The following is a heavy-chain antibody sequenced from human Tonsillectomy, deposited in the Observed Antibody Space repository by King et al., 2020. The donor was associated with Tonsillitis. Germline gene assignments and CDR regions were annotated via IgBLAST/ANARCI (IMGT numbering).Heavy chain of an antibody. V-gene: IGHV3-23*04. CDR3: ANGAVTGGWSDYYGMDV. Sequence: VQLVESGGGLVQPGGSLRLSCAASGFTFSSYAMSWVRQAPGKGLEWVSAISGSGRSAYYADSVKGRFTISRDNSKNTLYLQMNGLRAEDTAVYYCANGAVTGGWSDYYGMDVWGQGTTVTVSS. D-gene: IGHD2-15*01. J-gene: IGHJ6*02. CDR2: ISGSGRSA. CDR1: GFTFSSYA.